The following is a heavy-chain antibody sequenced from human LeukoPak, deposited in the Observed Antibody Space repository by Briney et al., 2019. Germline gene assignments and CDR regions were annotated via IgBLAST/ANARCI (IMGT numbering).Heavy chain of an antibody. CDR1: GFTFSNYA. Sequence: PGGSLRLSCAASGFTFSNYAMSWVRQAPGKGLEWVSSISNSGRTFYTDSVKGRFTISRDNSKITLYLQMNSLRAEDTAVYYCAKSYNGYESKPDYWGQGTLVTVSS. CDR2: ISNSGRT. D-gene: IGHD5-12*01. CDR3: AKSYNGYESKPDY. J-gene: IGHJ4*02. V-gene: IGHV3-23*01.